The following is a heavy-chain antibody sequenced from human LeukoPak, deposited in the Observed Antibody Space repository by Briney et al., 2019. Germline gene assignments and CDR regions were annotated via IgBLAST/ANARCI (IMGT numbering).Heavy chain of an antibody. J-gene: IGHJ4*02. D-gene: IGHD4-11*01. Sequence: SETLSLTCTVSGGSISSYYWSWIRQPPGKGLEWIGYIYYSGSTNYNPSLKSRVTISVDTSKNQFSLKLSSVTAADTAVYYCARGSQPTTVTKLFDYWGQGTLVTVSS. V-gene: IGHV4-59*12. CDR2: IYYSGST. CDR3: ARGSQPTTVTKLFDY. CDR1: GGSISSYY.